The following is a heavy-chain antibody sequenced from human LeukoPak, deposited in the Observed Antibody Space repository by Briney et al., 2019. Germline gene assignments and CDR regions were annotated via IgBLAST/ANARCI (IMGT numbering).Heavy chain of an antibody. CDR2: IYYSGST. CDR3: AKDLKGVAFDI. V-gene: IGHV4-39*02. Sequence: SETLSLTCTVSGGSISSSSYYWGWIRQPPGKGLEWIGSIYYSGSTYYNPSLKSRVTISVDTSKNQFSLKLSSVTAADTAVYYCAKDLKGVAFDIWGQGTMVTVSS. J-gene: IGHJ3*02. CDR1: GGSISSSSYY.